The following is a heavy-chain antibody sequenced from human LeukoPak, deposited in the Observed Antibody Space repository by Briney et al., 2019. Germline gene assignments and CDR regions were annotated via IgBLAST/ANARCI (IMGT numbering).Heavy chain of an antibody. CDR3: TTEYYYDSPGVFDY. CDR2: IKSKTDGGTT. Sequence: GGSLRLSCAASGFTFSNGWMSWVRQAPGKGLEWIGRIKSKTDGGTTDYAAPVKGRFTISRDDSKNMLYLQMNSPKTEDTAVYYCTTEYYYDSPGVFDYWGQGTLVTVSS. V-gene: IGHV3-15*01. CDR1: GFTFSNGW. D-gene: IGHD3-22*01. J-gene: IGHJ4*02.